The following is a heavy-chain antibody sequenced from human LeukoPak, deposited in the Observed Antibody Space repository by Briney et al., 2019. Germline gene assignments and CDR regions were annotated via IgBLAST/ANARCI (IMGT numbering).Heavy chain of an antibody. J-gene: IGHJ5*02. CDR2: IDWDDDK. V-gene: IGHV2-70*11. CDR3: ARTITGTPGKWFDP. Sequence: SGPALVRPTQTLTLTCTFSGFSLSTSGMCVSWIRQPPGKALEWLARIDWDDDKYYSTSLKTRLAISKDTSKNQVVLTMTNMDPVDTATYYCARTITGTPGKWFDPWGQGTLVTVSS. D-gene: IGHD1-20*01. CDR1: GFSLSTSGMC.